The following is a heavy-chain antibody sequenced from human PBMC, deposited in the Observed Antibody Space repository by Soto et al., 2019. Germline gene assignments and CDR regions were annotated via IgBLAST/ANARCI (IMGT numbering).Heavy chain of an antibody. Sequence: GGSLRLSCAASGFTFDDYTMHWVRQAPGKGLEWVSLISWDGGSTYYADSVKGRFTISRDNSKNSLYLQMNSLRTEDTALYYCAKAYDILTGYYPPDYWGQGTLVTVSS. CDR3: AKAYDILTGYYPPDY. V-gene: IGHV3-43*01. D-gene: IGHD3-9*01. CDR1: GFTFDDYT. J-gene: IGHJ4*02. CDR2: ISWDGGST.